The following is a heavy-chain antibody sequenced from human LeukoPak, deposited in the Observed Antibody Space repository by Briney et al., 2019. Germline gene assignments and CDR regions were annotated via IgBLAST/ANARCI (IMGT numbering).Heavy chain of an antibody. D-gene: IGHD4-17*01. Sequence: GGSLRLSCTASGLTFSNYATTWVRQAPGKGLEWVSSITGSGRGTYYADSVKGRFSVSRDNSQNTVFLHMNSLRADDTALYYCSEDPNGDYVGAFDMWGPGTMVTVSS. CDR3: SEDPNGDYVGAFDM. CDR1: GLTFSNYA. V-gene: IGHV3-23*01. J-gene: IGHJ3*02. CDR2: ITGSGRGT.